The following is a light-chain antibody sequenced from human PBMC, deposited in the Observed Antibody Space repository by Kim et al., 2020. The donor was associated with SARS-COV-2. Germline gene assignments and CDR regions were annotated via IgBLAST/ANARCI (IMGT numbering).Light chain of an antibody. CDR1: QSVTSNS. V-gene: IGKV3-20*01. Sequence: SPGDRATLSCRASQSVTSNSLAWYQQKPGQAPRLLIYGASTRASGIPDRFTGIGSGTDFTLTISRLEPEDFAVYYCQQYGSSTWTFGHGTKVDIK. CDR2: GAS. J-gene: IGKJ1*01. CDR3: QQYGSSTWT.